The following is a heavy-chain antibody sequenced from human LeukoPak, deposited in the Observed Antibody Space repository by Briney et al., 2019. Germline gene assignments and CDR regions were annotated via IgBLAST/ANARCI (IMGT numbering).Heavy chain of an antibody. V-gene: IGHV3-53*01. CDR2: IYSGGST. CDR1: GFTVRSNY. Sequence: PGGSLRLSCAASGFTVRSNYMSWVRQAPGKGLEWVSVIYSGGSTYYADSVKGRFTISRDNSKNTLYLQMNSLRAEDTAVYYCARTQEGYFDYWGQGTLVTVSS. J-gene: IGHJ4*02. CDR3: ARTQEGYFDY.